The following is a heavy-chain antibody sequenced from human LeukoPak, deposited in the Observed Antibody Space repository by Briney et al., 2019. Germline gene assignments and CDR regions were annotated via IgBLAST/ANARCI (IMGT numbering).Heavy chain of an antibody. CDR3: AKECSPEDYYYGMDV. Sequence: GGSLRLSCAASGFTFSSYSMNWVRQAPGKGLEWVSYISSSSSTIYYADSVKGRFTISRDNAKNSLYLQMNGLRDEDTAVYYCAKECSPEDYYYGMDVWGQGTTVTVSS. V-gene: IGHV3-48*02. D-gene: IGHD2-15*01. CDR2: ISSSSSTI. J-gene: IGHJ6*02. CDR1: GFTFSSYS.